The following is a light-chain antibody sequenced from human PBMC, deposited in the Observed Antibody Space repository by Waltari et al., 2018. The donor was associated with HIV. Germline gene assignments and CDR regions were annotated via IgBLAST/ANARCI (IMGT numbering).Light chain of an antibody. J-gene: IGLJ3*02. CDR1: NSDVGGYDF. Sequence: QSALTQPASVSGSPGQSITISCSGTNSDVGGYDFVSWYQQHPGTAPQLLISEVINRPSWISARFSGSKSANTASLTISGLQAEYEADYFCSSQTDNMILVFGGGTKVTVL. CDR3: SSQTDNMILV. V-gene: IGLV2-14*01. CDR2: EVI.